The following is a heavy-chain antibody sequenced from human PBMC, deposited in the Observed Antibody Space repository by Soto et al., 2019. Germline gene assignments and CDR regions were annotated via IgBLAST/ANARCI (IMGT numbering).Heavy chain of an antibody. D-gene: IGHD6-6*01. V-gene: IGHV3-9*01. J-gene: IGHJ4*02. CDR2: ISWNSGSI. CDR3: AKDRGGPIWGGSSSFDY. Sequence: DVQLVESGGGLVQPGRSLRLSCAASGFTFDDYAIHWVRQAPGKGLEWVSGISWNSGSIGYADSVKGRFTISRDNAKNSLYLQMNSLRAEDTALYYCAKDRGGPIWGGSSSFDYWGQGTLVTVSS. CDR1: GFTFDDYA.